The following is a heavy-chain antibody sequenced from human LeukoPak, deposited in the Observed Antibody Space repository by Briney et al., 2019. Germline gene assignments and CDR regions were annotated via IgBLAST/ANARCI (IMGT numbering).Heavy chain of an antibody. J-gene: IGHJ3*02. Sequence: GGSLRLSCAASGFTFSSYGIHWVRQAPGKGLEWVALISSDGSNKYYADSVKGRFTISRDNSKNTLYLHMNSLRAEDTAVYYCAKDLLDLVLVVTAQGDPFDIWGQGTMVTVSS. CDR3: AKDLLDLVLVVTAQGDPFDI. V-gene: IGHV3-30*18. CDR1: GFTFSSYG. CDR2: ISSDGSNK. D-gene: IGHD2-15*01.